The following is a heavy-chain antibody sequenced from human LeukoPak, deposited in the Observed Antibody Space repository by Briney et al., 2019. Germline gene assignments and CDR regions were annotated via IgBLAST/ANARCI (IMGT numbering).Heavy chain of an antibody. CDR2: ISAYNGNT. V-gene: IGHV1-18*01. CDR1: GYTFTSYG. Sequence: ASVKVSCKASGYTFTSYGISWVRQAPGQGLEWMGWISAYNGNTNYAQKLQGRVTMTTDTSTSTAYMELRSLRSDDTAVYYCARDRSPLSYYYGSGNYYADAFDIWGQGTMVTVSS. J-gene: IGHJ3*02. CDR3: ARDRSPLSYYYGSGNYYADAFDI. D-gene: IGHD3-10*01.